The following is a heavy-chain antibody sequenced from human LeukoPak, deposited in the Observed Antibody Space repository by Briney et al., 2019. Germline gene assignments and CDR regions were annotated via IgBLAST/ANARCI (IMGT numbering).Heavy chain of an antibody. J-gene: IGHJ4*02. CDR3: ARDSLPSYYDFWSGYSPYYFDY. CDR1: GGSISSSSYY. Sequence: SETLSLTCTVSGGSISSSSYYWGWIRQPPGKGLEWIGSIYYSGSTYYNPSLKSRVTISVDTSKNQFSLKLSSVPAADTAVYYCARDSLPSYYDFWSGYSPYYFDYWGQGTLVTVSS. V-gene: IGHV4-39*02. CDR2: IYYSGST. D-gene: IGHD3-3*01.